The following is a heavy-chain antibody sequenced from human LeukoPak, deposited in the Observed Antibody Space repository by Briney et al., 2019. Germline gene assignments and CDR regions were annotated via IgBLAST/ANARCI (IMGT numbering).Heavy chain of an antibody. D-gene: IGHD4-23*01. V-gene: IGHV3-53*01. CDR3: AKDRATVVTRAFDY. Sequence: PGGSLRLSRAASGFTVSSNYMSWVRQAPGKGLEWVSVIYSGGSTYYADSVKGRFTISRDNSKNTLFLQMNSLRAEDTAVYYCAKDRATVVTRAFDYWGQGTLVTVSS. CDR2: IYSGGST. J-gene: IGHJ4*02. CDR1: GFTVSSNY.